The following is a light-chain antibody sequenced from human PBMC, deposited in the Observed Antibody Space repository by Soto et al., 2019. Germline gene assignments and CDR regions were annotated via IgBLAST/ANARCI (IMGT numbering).Light chain of an antibody. CDR3: CSYAGSSTFL. J-gene: IGLJ2*01. CDR2: EVT. V-gene: IGLV2-23*02. Sequence: QSVLTQPASVSGSPGQSITISCTGTSSDVGKFTFVSWHQQHPGKAPKLIIYEVTKRPSGVSNRFSGSKSANTASLTISGLQAEDEADYYCCSYAGSSTFLFGGGTKVTVL. CDR1: SSDVGKFTF.